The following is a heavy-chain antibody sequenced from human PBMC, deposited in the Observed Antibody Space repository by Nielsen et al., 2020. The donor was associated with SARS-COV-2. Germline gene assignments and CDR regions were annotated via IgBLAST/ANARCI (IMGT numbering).Heavy chain of an antibody. CDR2: INPYSGGT. CDR1: GYTFTDYY. Sequence: ASVKVSCTASGYTFTDYYIHWVRQAPGQGLEWIGRINPYSGGTNYAQKFQGTVTMTRDASISTVYMELTSDDTAVYYCARARATIFGLVMSYGMDVWGQGTTVAVSS. V-gene: IGHV1-2*06. D-gene: IGHD3/OR15-3a*01. CDR3: ARARATIFGLVMSYGMDV. J-gene: IGHJ6*02.